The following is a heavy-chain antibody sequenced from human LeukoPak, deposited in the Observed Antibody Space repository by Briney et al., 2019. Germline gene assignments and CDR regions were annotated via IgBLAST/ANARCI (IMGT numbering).Heavy chain of an antibody. V-gene: IGHV4-39*07. CDR2: IYYSGST. CDR3: ARVTGATTVDY. CDR1: GGSISSSSYY. J-gene: IGHJ4*02. D-gene: IGHD1-26*01. Sequence: KPSETLSLTCTVSGGSISSSSYYWGWIRQPPGKGLEWIGSIYYSGSTNYNPSLKSRVTISVDTSKNQFSLKLSSVTAADTAVYYCARVTGATTVDYWGQGTLVTVSS.